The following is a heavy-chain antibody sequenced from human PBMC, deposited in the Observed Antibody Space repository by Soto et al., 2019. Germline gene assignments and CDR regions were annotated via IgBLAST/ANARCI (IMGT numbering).Heavy chain of an antibody. CDR3: ARQLTTMVRGVTNWFDP. CDR2: IYYSGST. CDR1: GGSISSSSYY. D-gene: IGHD3-10*01. J-gene: IGHJ5*02. V-gene: IGHV4-39*01. Sequence: PSETLSLTCTVSGGSISSSSYYWGWIRQPPGKGLEWIGSIYYSGSTYYNPSLKSRVTISVDTSKNQFSLKLSSVTAADTAVYYCARQLTTMVRGVTNWFDPWGQGTLVTVSS.